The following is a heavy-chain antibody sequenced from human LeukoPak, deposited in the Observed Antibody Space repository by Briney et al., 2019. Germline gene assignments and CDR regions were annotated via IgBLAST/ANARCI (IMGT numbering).Heavy chain of an antibody. J-gene: IGHJ3*02. D-gene: IGHD3-22*01. Sequence: GGSLRLPCAASGFTFSSYSMNWVRQAPGRGLEWVSSISSTNSYIYYADSVKGRFTISRDNAKNSLYLQMGSLRAEDTAIYYCARVTYYDSSGYYWDAFDIWGQGTMVTVSS. CDR1: GFTFSSYS. CDR3: ARVTYYDSSGYYWDAFDI. V-gene: IGHV3-21*01. CDR2: ISSTNSYI.